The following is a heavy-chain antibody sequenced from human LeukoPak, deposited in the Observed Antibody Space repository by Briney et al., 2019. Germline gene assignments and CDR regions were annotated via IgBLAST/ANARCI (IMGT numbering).Heavy chain of an antibody. J-gene: IGHJ4*02. D-gene: IGHD3-10*01. CDR1: GDSISSGGYS. CDR2: IYHSGST. CDR3: ARGRSRGVIRLHFDY. V-gene: IGHV4-30-2*01. Sequence: SETLSLTCTVSGDSISSGGYSWSWIRQPPGKGLEWIGYIYHSGSTYYNPSLKSRVTISVDRSKNQFSLKLSSVTAADTAVYYCARGRSRGVIRLHFDYWGQGTLVTVSS.